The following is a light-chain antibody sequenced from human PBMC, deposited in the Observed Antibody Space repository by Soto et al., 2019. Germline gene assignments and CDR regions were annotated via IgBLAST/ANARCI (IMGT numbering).Light chain of an antibody. CDR2: DVT. Sequence: QSALTQPASVSGSPGQSITISCTGTSSDVGGHNSVSWYRQYPGKAPKLIIFDVTDRPSGISTRFSGSKSGNTASLTISGLQAEDEAVFYCTSYTSSSTTVFGTGTKVTVL. J-gene: IGLJ1*01. CDR3: TSYTSSSTTV. CDR1: SSDVGGHNS. V-gene: IGLV2-14*01.